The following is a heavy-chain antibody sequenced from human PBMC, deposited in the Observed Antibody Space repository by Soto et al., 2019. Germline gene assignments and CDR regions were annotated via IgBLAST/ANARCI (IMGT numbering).Heavy chain of an antibody. V-gene: IGHV3-21*01. CDR3: ARDLSARAAAGTGDAFDI. CDR1: GFTFSSYS. D-gene: IGHD6-13*01. J-gene: IGHJ3*02. Sequence: EVQLVESGGGLVKPGGSLRLSCAASGFTFSSYSMNWVRQAPGKGLEWVSSISSSSSYIYYADSVKGRFTISRDNAKNSLYLQMNSLRAEDTAVYYCARDLSARAAAGTGDAFDIWGKGTMVTVSS. CDR2: ISSSSSYI.